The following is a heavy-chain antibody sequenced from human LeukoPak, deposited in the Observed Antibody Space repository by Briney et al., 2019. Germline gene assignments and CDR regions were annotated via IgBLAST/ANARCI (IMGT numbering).Heavy chain of an antibody. CDR2: IRYDGSNK. CDR3: AKGLRDGDNYYFDH. V-gene: IGHV3-30*02. CDR1: GFTFSSYG. D-gene: IGHD5-24*01. Sequence: GGSLRLSCAASGFTFSSYGMHWVRQAPGKGLEWVAFIRYDGSNKYYADSVKGRFTISRDNSKNTLYLQMNSLRGEDTAVYYCAKGLRDGDNYYFDHWGQGTLVTVSS. J-gene: IGHJ4*02.